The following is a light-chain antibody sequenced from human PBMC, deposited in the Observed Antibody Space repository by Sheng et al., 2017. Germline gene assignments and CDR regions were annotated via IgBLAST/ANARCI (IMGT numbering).Light chain of an antibody. Sequence: PASLSGSPGQSITISCTGTSSDFIDYDYVAWYQQHPDKAPKLMIYDVTSRPSGVPNRFSGSKSGNTASLTISGLQSDDEADYYCSSYSRSKTLVFGGGTKLTVL. J-gene: IGLJ2*01. CDR3: SSYSRSKTLV. V-gene: IGLV2-14*03. CDR2: DVT. CDR1: SSDFIDYDY.